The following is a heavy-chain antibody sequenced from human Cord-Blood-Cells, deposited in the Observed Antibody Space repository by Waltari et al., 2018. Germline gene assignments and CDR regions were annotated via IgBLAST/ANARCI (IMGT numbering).Heavy chain of an antibody. CDR2: IRAYNGKT. CDR1: GYTFTSYG. Sequence: QVQLVQSGAEVKKPGASVTVSCKASGYTFTSYGISWVLPAPGQGLEWMGWIRAYNGKTNDAQKLQGRVTMTTDTSTSTAYMELRSLRSDDTAVYYWATDYGGNSPDLDYWGQGTLVTVSS. J-gene: IGHJ4*02. V-gene: IGHV1-18*04. D-gene: IGHD4-17*01. CDR3: ATDYGGNSPDLDY.